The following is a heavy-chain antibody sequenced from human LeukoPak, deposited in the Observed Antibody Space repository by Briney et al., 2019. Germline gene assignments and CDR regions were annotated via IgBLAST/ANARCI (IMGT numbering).Heavy chain of an antibody. Sequence: SETLSLTCTVSGGSISSYYWSWIRQPAGKGLEWIGRIYTSGSTNYNPSLKSRVTMSVDTSKNQFSLKLSSVTAADTAVYYCARAGDCSSTSCYRNNWFDPWGQGTLVTVSS. CDR3: ARAGDCSSTSCYRNNWFDP. CDR2: IYTSGST. V-gene: IGHV4-4*07. J-gene: IGHJ5*02. D-gene: IGHD2-2*01. CDR1: GGSISSYY.